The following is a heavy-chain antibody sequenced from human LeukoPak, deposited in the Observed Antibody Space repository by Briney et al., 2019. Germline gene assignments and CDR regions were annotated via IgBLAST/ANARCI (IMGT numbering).Heavy chain of an antibody. J-gene: IGHJ5*02. CDR2: ISYDGSNK. CDR1: GFTFSSYA. Sequence: PGGSLRLSCAASGFTFSSYAMHWVHQAPGKGLEWVAVISYDGSNKYYADSVKGRFTISRDNSKNTLYLQMNSLRAEDTAVYYCARGPYYYDSSGYQQFDPWGQGTLVTVSS. V-gene: IGHV3-30-3*01. CDR3: ARGPYYYDSSGYQQFDP. D-gene: IGHD3-22*01.